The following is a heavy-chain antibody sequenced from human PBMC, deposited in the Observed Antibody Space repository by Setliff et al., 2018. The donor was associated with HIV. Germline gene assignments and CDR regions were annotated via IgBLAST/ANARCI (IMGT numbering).Heavy chain of an antibody. J-gene: IGHJ4*02. CDR2: IYTSGTT. CDR3: ARLIHTGLLYFDY. Sequence: SETLSLTCFVSGVSISGHFWGWIRQPPGRGLEWIGYIYTSGTTEYNPSLDSRVTISVDTSRDQFFLNLRSVTAADTALYFCARLIHTGLLYFDYWGPGMLVTVSS. CDR1: GVSISGHF. V-gene: IGHV4-4*09. D-gene: IGHD2-8*02.